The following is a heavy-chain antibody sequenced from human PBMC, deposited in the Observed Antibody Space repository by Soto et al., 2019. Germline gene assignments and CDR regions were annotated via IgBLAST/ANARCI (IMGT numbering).Heavy chain of an antibody. V-gene: IGHV3-30*18. CDR2: ISYDGSNQ. D-gene: IGHD3-22*01. J-gene: IGHJ4*02. Sequence: QVQLVESGGGVVQPGRSLRLSCAASGFTFSSYGMHWVRQAPGKGLDWVAVISYDGSNQYYVDSVKGRFTISRDNSQNSLFLQMNSLRPEDTAVYYCAKDTYYHDSSGYYVFDYWGQGTLVTVSA. CDR1: GFTFSSYG. CDR3: AKDTYYHDSSGYYVFDY.